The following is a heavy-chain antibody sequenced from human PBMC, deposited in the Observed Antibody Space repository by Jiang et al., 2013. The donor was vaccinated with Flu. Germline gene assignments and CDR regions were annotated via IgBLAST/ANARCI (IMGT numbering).Heavy chain of an antibody. Sequence: LEWVSYISSSSSTIYYADSVKGRFTISRDNAKNSLYLQMNSLRAEDTAVYYCARDQEIEGDSSWYYYGMDVWGQGTTVTVSS. V-gene: IGHV3-48*01. CDR2: ISSSSSTI. CDR3: ARDQEIEGDSSWYYYGMDV. D-gene: IGHD6-13*01. J-gene: IGHJ6*02.